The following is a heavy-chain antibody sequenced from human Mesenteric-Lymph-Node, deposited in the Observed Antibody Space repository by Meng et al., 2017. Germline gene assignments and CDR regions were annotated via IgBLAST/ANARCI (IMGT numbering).Heavy chain of an antibody. CDR1: GFTFSSYS. CDR3: AKDGFYASSGYYYDAFDI. V-gene: IGHV3-23*01. Sequence: GESLKISCAASGFTFSSYSMNWVRQVPGKGPEWVSHISGDGSTTYYADSVKGRFTVSRDNSKNTLYLQMNSLRAEDTAVYYCAKDGFYASSGYYYDAFDIRGQGTMVTVSS. CDR2: ISGDGSTT. D-gene: IGHD3-22*01. J-gene: IGHJ3*02.